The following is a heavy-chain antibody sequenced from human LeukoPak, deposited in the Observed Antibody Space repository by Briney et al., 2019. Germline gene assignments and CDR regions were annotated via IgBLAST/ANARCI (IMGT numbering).Heavy chain of an antibody. Sequence: GGSLRLSCAASGFTFSSYAMSWVRQAPGKGLEWVSAISGSGGSTYYADSVKGRFTISRDNSKNTLYLQMNSLRAEDTAVYYCAIVDYYDSSGPLDYWGQGTLVTVSS. D-gene: IGHD3-22*01. CDR1: GFTFSSYA. CDR3: AIVDYYDSSGPLDY. J-gene: IGHJ4*02. CDR2: ISGSGGST. V-gene: IGHV3-23*01.